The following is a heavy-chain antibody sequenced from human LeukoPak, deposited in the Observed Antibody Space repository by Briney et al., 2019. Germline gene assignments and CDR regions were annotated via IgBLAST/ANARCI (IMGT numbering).Heavy chain of an antibody. CDR1: GFTFSSYP. V-gene: IGHV3-23*01. Sequence: GGSLRLSCAATGFTFSSYPLSWVRQAPGKGLERVSAISTSGGGTYFTDSVKGRFTISRDNSKNTLYLQMNSLRADDTAVYYCAKPAGSHYYDSSGYYFDYWGQGTLVTVSS. CDR3: AKPAGSHYYDSSGYYFDY. D-gene: IGHD3-22*01. J-gene: IGHJ4*02. CDR2: ISTSGGGT.